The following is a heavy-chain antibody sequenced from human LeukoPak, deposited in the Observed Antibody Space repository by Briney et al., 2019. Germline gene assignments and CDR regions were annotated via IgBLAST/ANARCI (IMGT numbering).Heavy chain of an antibody. CDR3: ARAPYYYGSGSYYYYYYMDV. Sequence: SETLSLTCTVSGGSISSYYWSWIRQPAGKGLEWIGRIYTSGSTNYNPSLKSRVTMSVDTSKNQFSLKLCSVTAADTAVYYCARAPYYYGSGSYYYYYYMDVWGKGTTVTISS. J-gene: IGHJ6*03. V-gene: IGHV4-4*07. CDR1: GGSISSYY. CDR2: IYTSGST. D-gene: IGHD3-10*01.